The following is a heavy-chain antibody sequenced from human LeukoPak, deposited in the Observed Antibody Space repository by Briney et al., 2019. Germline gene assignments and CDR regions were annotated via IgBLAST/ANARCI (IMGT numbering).Heavy chain of an antibody. J-gene: IGHJ4*02. CDR3: ARETGYCSSTSCYYFDY. V-gene: IGHV1-69*13. CDR2: IIPIFGTA. Sequence: ASVKVSCKASGGTFSSYAISWVRQAPGQGLEWMGGIIPIFGTANYAQKFQGRVTITADESTSTAYVELSSLRSEDTAVYYCARETGYCSSTSCYYFDYWGQETLVTVSS. CDR1: GGTFSSYA. D-gene: IGHD2-2*01.